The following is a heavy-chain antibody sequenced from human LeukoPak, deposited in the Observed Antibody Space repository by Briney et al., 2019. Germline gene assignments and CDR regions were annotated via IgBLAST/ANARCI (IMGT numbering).Heavy chain of an antibody. J-gene: IGHJ4*02. CDR2: ISAYNGNT. CDR3: GVARLSSGIFDY. CDR1: GYTFTSYG. V-gene: IGHV1-18*01. Sequence: ASVKVSCKASGYTFTSYGISWVRQAPGQGLEWMGWISAYNGNTNYAQKLQGRVTMTTDTSTSTAYMELRSPRSDDTAVYYCGVARLSSGIFDYWGQGTLVTVSS. D-gene: IGHD3-22*01.